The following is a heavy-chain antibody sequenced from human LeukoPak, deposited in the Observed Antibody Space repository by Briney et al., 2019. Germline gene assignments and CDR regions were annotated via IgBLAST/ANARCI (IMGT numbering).Heavy chain of an antibody. CDR2: IYSGGNT. D-gene: IGHD3-10*01. J-gene: IGHJ6*03. CDR1: GFTVSSNS. V-gene: IGHV3-53*05. CDR3: ARDGGYYYYMDV. Sequence: GGSLRLSCTVSGFTVSSNSMSWVRQAPGKGLEWVSFIYSGGNTHYSDSVKGRFTISRDNSKNTLYLQMNSLRAEDTAVYYCARDGGYYYYMDVWGKGTTVTISS.